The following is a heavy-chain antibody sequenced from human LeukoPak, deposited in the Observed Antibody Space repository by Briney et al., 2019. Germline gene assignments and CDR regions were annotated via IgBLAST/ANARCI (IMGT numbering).Heavy chain of an antibody. V-gene: IGHV3-64*02. J-gene: IGHJ4*02. CDR2: ISSNGDRS. D-gene: IGHD2-21*02. CDR1: GFTFSSYA. Sequence: GGSLRLSCAASGFTFSSYAMHWVRQAPGKGPEYVPVISSNGDRSYYADSVKGRFTISRDNSKNTLYLQMGSLRAEDMGVYYCARDGFRGGDYEHWYFDYWGQGTLVTVSS. CDR3: ARDGFRGGDYEHWYFDY.